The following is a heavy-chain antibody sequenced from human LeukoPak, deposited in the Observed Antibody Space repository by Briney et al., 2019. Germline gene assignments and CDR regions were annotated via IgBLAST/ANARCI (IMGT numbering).Heavy chain of an antibody. CDR1: GDTFSSYS. Sequence: GGSLRHSCAESGDTFSSYSMNWVREAPGKGLEWVSYISSRSSTIYYAVSVTGPFTISRDNAKNSLYLQMNSLRAEDTAVYYCARERSYYLRYWGQGTLVTVSS. V-gene: IGHV3-48*01. CDR3: ARERSYYLRY. CDR2: ISSRSSTI. J-gene: IGHJ4*02. D-gene: IGHD1-26*01.